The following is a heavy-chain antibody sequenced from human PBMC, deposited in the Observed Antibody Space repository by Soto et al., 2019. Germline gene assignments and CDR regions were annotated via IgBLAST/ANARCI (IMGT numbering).Heavy chain of an antibody. V-gene: IGHV1-2*04. CDR2: INPNSGGT. Sequence: ASVKVSCKASGYTFTGYYMHWVRQAPGQGLEWMEWINPNSGGTNYAQKFQGWVTITRDTSISTAYMELSRLRSDDTAVYYCARGGYSGYDFDYWGQGTLVTVSS. D-gene: IGHD5-12*01. J-gene: IGHJ4*02. CDR1: GYTFTGYY. CDR3: ARGGYSGYDFDY.